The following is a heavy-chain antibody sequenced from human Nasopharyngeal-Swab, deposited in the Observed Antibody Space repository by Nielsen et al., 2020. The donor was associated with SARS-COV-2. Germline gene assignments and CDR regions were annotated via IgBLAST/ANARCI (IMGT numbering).Heavy chain of an antibody. V-gene: IGHV3-11*04. Sequence: LSLTCAASGFTFSDYYMSWIRQAPGKGLEWVSYISSSGSTIYYADSVKGRFTISRDNAKNSLYLQMNSLRAEDTAVYYCARICPRPSCPDAFDIWGQGTMVTVSS. CDR2: ISSSGSTI. J-gene: IGHJ3*02. D-gene: IGHD2-15*01. CDR3: ARICPRPSCPDAFDI. CDR1: GFTFSDYY.